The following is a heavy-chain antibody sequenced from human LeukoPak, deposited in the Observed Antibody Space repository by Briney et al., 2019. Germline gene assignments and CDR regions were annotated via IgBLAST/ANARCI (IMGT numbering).Heavy chain of an antibody. V-gene: IGHV1-8*01. CDR3: ARGEPLGPGDY. Sequence: GASVTVSFTASGYTFTSYDINWVRQAPGQGLEWMGWMNPNSGNTGYAQKFQGRVTMTRNTSISTAYMELSSLRSEDTAVYYCARGEPLGPGDYWGQGTPVTVSS. J-gene: IGHJ4*02. CDR1: GYTFTSYD. CDR2: MNPNSGNT.